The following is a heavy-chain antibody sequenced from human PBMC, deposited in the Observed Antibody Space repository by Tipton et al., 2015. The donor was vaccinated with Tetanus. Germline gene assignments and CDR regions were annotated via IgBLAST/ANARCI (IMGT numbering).Heavy chain of an antibody. Sequence: VQLVQSGAEVKKPGESLRISCKGSGYSFTSYWISWVRQMPGKGLEWMGRIDPSDSYTNYSPSFQGHVTISADKSISTAYLQWSSLKASDTAMYYCASDLQDYVDFPVGKADYRRMDVWGQGTTVTVSS. CDR3: ASDLQDYVDFPVGKADYRRMDV. J-gene: IGHJ6*02. CDR2: IDPSDSYT. CDR1: GYSFTSYW. V-gene: IGHV5-10-1*01. D-gene: IGHD3-16*01.